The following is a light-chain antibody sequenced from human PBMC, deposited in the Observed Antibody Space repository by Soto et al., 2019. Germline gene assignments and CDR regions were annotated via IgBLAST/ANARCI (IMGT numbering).Light chain of an antibody. CDR3: CSYAGSYSVV. CDR1: NSDVGGYNY. V-gene: IGLV2-11*01. Sequence: QSALTQPRSVSGSPGQSVTISCTGTNSDVGGYNYVSWYQQHPGKAPKVMIYDVSKRPSGVPDRFSGSKSDNTASLTISGLQAEDEADYYCCSYAGSYSVVFGGGTKLTVL. CDR2: DVS. J-gene: IGLJ2*01.